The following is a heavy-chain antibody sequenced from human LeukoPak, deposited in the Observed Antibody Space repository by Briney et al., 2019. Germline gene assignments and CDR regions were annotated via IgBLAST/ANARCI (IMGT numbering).Heavy chain of an antibody. CDR3: ARDLSTGGSYPKRFDY. CDR1: GGTFSSYA. V-gene: IGHV1-69*06. D-gene: IGHD1-26*01. CDR2: IIPIFGTA. J-gene: IGHJ4*02. Sequence: GASVKVSCKASGGTFSSYAISWVRQAPGQGLEWMGGIIPIFGTANYAQKFQGRVTITADKSTSTAYMELSSLRSEDTAVYYCARDLSTGGSYPKRFDYWGQGTLVTVSS.